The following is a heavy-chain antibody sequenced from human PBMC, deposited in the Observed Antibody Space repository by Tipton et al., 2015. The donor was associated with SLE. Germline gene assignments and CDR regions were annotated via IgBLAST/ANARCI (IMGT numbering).Heavy chain of an antibody. J-gene: IGHJ4*02. CDR3: ARDEALGY. V-gene: IGHV3-30*03. CDR1: GGSFSGYY. CDR2: ISYDGSNK. Sequence: LSLTCAVYGGSFSGYYWSWIRQPPGKGLEWMAVISYDGSNKYYADSVKGRFTISRDNSKNTLYLQMNSLRAEDTAVYYCARDEALGYWGQGTLVTVSS. D-gene: IGHD3-16*01.